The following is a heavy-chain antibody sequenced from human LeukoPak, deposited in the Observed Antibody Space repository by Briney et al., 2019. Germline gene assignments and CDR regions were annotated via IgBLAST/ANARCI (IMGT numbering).Heavy chain of an antibody. CDR2: FDPEDGET. Sequence: SSVKVSCKASGYSFTSYDINWVRQAPGKGLEWMGGFDPEDGETIYAQKFQGRVTMTEDTSTDTAYMELSSLRSEDTAVYYCATLSPRDAFDIWGQGTMVTVSS. V-gene: IGHV1-24*01. J-gene: IGHJ3*02. CDR3: ATLSPRDAFDI. CDR1: GYSFTSYD.